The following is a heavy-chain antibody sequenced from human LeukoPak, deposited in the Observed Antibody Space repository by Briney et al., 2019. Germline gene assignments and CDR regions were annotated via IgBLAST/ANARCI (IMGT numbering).Heavy chain of an antibody. V-gene: IGHV7-4-1*02. CDR3: ARDRITMVRGSDY. Sequence: ASVKVSCKASGYIFNNYGINWVRQAPGQGLEWMGWINTHTGNPTYAQGFTGRFVFSLDTSVSTAYLQITSLEAEDTAVYYCARDRITMVRGSDYWGQGTLVTVSS. J-gene: IGHJ4*02. D-gene: IGHD3-10*01. CDR2: INTHTGNP. CDR1: GYIFNNYG.